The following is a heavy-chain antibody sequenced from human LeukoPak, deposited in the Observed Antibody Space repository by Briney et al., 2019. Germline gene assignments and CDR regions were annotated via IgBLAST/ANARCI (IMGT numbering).Heavy chain of an antibody. V-gene: IGHV1-2*02. CDR3: ARDQGSSYSNWFDR. CDR2: IKLNSGST. J-gene: IGHJ5*02. D-gene: IGHD6-13*01. CDR1: GYTFTGYY. Sequence: SVKDSCQASGYTFTGYYMHWLRPAPGQGREWMGWIKLNSGSTNSAKKFQGRVTMTRDMSISTAYMELSRLRSDDTAVYYCARDQGSSYSNWFDRWGQGSLVTVSS.